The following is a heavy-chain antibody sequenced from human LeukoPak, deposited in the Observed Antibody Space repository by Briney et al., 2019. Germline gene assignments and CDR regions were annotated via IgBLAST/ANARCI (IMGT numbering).Heavy chain of an antibody. CDR2: IHPDDSDT. J-gene: IGHJ4*02. D-gene: IGHD1-26*01. Sequence: GESLKISCKGSGYSFTTYWNGWGRQMPGKGLEWMGIIHPDDSDTRYSPSFQGQVTISADKSISTAYLQWSSLKASDTAMYYCATTGTVSYSFWGQGTLVTVSS. V-gene: IGHV5-51*01. CDR1: GYSFTTYW. CDR3: ATTGTVSYSF.